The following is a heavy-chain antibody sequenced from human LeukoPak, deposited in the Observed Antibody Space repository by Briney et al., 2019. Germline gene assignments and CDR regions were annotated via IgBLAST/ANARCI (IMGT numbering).Heavy chain of an antibody. CDR3: AKHLNNCGDDCYIFDY. CDR1: GGSFSGYY. D-gene: IGHD2-21*01. V-gene: IGHV4-59*08. Sequence: SETLSLPCAVYGGSFSGYYWSWIRQPPGKGLEWMGYIYYSGSTNYNPSLKSRVTISVDTSKNQFSLRVSSVTAADTAVYYCAKHLNNCGDDCYIFDYWGQGTLVTVSS. J-gene: IGHJ4*02. CDR2: IYYSGST.